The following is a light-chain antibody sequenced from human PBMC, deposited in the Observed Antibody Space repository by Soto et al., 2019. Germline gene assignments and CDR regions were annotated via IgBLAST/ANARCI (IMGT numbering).Light chain of an antibody. CDR2: DAS. J-gene: IGKJ3*01. CDR1: RSIGSY. Sequence: EIVLPQSPATLSLSPGERATLSCRASRSIGSYLAWYQHKLGQPPRLLIYDASNGATGIPVRFSGSGSGTDFTLTISSLEPEDFAVYYCQQRSTWPPFSFGPGTKVDIK. V-gene: IGKV3-11*01. CDR3: QQRSTWPPFS.